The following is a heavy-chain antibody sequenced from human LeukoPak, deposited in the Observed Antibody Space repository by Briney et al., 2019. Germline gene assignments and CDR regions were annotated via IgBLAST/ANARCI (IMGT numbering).Heavy chain of an antibody. D-gene: IGHD7-27*01. CDR3: ARVRPGDRPFDY. V-gene: IGHV3-7*01. CDR2: INQDGSEN. J-gene: IGHJ4*02. Sequence: GGSLRLSCAASGFTFSSNWMSWVRQAPGKGLEWVASINQDGSENYYVDSVKGRFTISRDNAKNSLYLQMNSLRAEDTAVYYCARVRPGDRPFDYWGQGTLVTVSS. CDR1: GFTFSSNW.